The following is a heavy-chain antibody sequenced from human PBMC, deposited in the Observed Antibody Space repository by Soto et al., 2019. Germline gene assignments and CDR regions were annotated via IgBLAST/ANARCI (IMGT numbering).Heavy chain of an antibody. D-gene: IGHD1-7*01. CDR1: GGSISSSSYY. Sequence: SETLSLTCTVSGGSISSSSYYWGWIRQPPGKGLEWIGSIYYSGSTYYNPSLKSRVTISVDTSKNQFSRKLSSVTAADTAVYYCARLYNWNYGWFDPWGQGTLVTVSS. CDR3: ARLYNWNYGWFDP. CDR2: IYYSGST. J-gene: IGHJ5*02. V-gene: IGHV4-39*01.